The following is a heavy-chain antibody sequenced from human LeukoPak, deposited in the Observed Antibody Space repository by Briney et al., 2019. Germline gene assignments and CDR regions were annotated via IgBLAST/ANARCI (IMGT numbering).Heavy chain of an antibody. D-gene: IGHD2-2*01. V-gene: IGHV3-11*04. CDR3: ARASVVEEAFDI. J-gene: IGHJ3*02. Sequence: GGSLRLSCAASGFIFGDYYMTWIRQAPGKGLEWVSYISNTGDVTKYADSVKGRFTISRDNAKNSLYLEMNALRVEDTAVYYCARASVVEEAFDIWGQGTMVTVSS. CDR2: ISNTGDVT. CDR1: GFIFGDYY.